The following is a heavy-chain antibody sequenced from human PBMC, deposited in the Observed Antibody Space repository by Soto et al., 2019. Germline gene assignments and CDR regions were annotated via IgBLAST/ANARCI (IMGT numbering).Heavy chain of an antibody. CDR1: GDSISNLDYF. D-gene: IGHD7-27*01. Sequence: SETLSLTCSVSGDSISNLDYFWAWIRQPPGQALEYIGYIYKSATTYYNPSFESRVAISVDTSKSQFSLNVTSVTAADTAVYFCARGRYCLTGRCFPNWFDSWGQGALDTVSS. CDR3: ARGRYCLTGRCFPNWFDS. CDR2: IYKSATT. J-gene: IGHJ5*01. V-gene: IGHV4-30-4*01.